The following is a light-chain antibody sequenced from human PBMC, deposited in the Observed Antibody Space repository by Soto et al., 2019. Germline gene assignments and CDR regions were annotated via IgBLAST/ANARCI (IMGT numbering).Light chain of an antibody. CDR1: SSNIGAGYD. J-gene: IGLJ2*01. Sequence: QSVLTQPPSVSGATGQRVTISCTGSSSNIGAGYDVHWYQHLPGRAPKLLIYGNTNRPSGVPDRFSGSKSGTSASLAITGLQAEYEADYYCRSFDSSLSVVFVGGTQLTVL. V-gene: IGLV1-40*01. CDR2: GNT. CDR3: RSFDSSLSVV.